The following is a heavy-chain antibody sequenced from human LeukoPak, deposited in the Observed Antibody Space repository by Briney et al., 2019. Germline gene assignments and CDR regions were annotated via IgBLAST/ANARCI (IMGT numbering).Heavy chain of an antibody. CDR3: AKDRDYNTYGYYFDY. CDR2: IGAGGTFT. J-gene: IGHJ4*02. V-gene: IGHV3-23*01. D-gene: IGHD4-11*01. Sequence: PGGSLRLSCTASGFTFSSYAMNWVRQAPGKGLEWVSGIGAGGTFTYYADSVKGRFTISRDNSRNTLYLQMNSLRADDSAVYYCAKDRDYNTYGYYFDYWGQGTLVTVSS. CDR1: GFTFSSYA.